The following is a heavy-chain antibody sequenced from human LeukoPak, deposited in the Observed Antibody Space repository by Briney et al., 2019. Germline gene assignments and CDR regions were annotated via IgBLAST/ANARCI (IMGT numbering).Heavy chain of an antibody. CDR3: ARGTMVRGVMFGWFDP. CDR1: GGSISSGGYS. J-gene: IGHJ5*02. CDR2: IYHSGST. V-gene: IGHV4-30-2*01. Sequence: SETLSLTCAVSGGSISSGGYSWSWIRQPAGKGLEWIGYIYHSGSTYYNPSLKSRVTISVDRSKNQFSLKLSSVTAADTAVYYCARGTMVRGVMFGWFDPWGQGTLVTVSS. D-gene: IGHD3-10*01.